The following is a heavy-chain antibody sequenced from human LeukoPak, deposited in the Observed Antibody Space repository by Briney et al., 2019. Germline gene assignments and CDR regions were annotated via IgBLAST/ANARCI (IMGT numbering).Heavy chain of an antibody. J-gene: IGHJ4*02. CDR3: ARDTVRGYSSSFYFDY. Sequence: SQTLSLTCTVSGGSISSGGYYWSWIRQHPGKGLEWIVYIYYSGSTYYNPSLKSRVTISVDTSKNQFSLKLSSVTAADTAVYYCARDTVRGYSSSFYFDYWGQGTLVTVSS. CDR1: GGSISSGGYY. CDR2: IYYSGST. D-gene: IGHD6-13*01. V-gene: IGHV4-31*03.